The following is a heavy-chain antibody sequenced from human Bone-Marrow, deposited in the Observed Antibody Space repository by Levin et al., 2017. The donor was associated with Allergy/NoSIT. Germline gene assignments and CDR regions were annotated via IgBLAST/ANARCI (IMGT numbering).Heavy chain of an antibody. Sequence: SGPTLVKPTQTLTLTCTFSGFSLTTPGESVGRIRQPPGKALEWLALIYWHDDKRYSPSLKNRLTITNDYSTNQVVLTMTRMDPVDTATYLCARAKFAILTGSFDYWGQGSRVTVSS. V-gene: IGHV2-5*01. J-gene: IGHJ4*02. CDR2: IYWHDDK. D-gene: IGHD3-9*01. CDR1: GFSLTTPGES. CDR3: ARAKFAILTGSFDY.